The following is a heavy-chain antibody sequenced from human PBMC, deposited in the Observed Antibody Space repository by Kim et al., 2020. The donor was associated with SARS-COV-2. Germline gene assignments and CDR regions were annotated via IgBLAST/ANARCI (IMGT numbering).Heavy chain of an antibody. Sequence: SVKVSCKASGGTFSSYAISWVRQAPGQGLEWMGGIIPIFGTANYAQKFQGRVTITADESTSTAYMELSSLRSEDTAVYYCARDSRVGGYNWNDFYDAFDIWGQGTMVTVSS. CDR3: ARDSRVGGYNWNDFYDAFDI. CDR1: GGTFSSYA. J-gene: IGHJ3*02. V-gene: IGHV1-69*13. CDR2: IIPIFGTA. D-gene: IGHD1-1*01.